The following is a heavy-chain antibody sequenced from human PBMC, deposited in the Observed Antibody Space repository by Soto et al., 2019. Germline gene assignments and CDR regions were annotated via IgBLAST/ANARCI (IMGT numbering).Heavy chain of an antibody. D-gene: IGHD5-12*01. CDR1: GYTFTSYD. V-gene: IGHV1-8*01. J-gene: IGHJ4*02. CDR2: MNPNSGNT. CDR3: ASVLSRAGYNFDYFY. Sequence: ASVKVSCKASGYTFTSYDINWVRQATGQGLEWMGWMNPNSGNTGYAQKFQGRVTMTRNTSISTAYMELSSLRSEDTAVYYCASVLSRAGYNFDYFYSGQGTLVTLSS.